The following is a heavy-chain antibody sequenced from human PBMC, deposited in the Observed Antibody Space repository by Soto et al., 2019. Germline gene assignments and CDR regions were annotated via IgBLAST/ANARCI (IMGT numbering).Heavy chain of an antibody. D-gene: IGHD5-12*01. Sequence: ASVKVSCKPSGYTFTSFGISWVRQAPGQGLEWMGWINPYNDKTNYAQNLQGRVTMTADTYTNTAYMDLRSLTSDDTAVYYCARGSGKVATIYGDYYYGMDVWGPGTTVTVSS. J-gene: IGHJ6*02. CDR2: INPYNDKT. CDR3: ARGSGKVATIYGDYYYGMDV. CDR1: GYTFTSFG. V-gene: IGHV1-18*01.